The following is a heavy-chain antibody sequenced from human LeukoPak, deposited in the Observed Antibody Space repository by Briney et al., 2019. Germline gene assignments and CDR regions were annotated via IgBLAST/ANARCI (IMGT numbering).Heavy chain of an antibody. Sequence: GGSLRLSCAASGFPFRSYSMMWVRQAPGKGVEWVSDISGGGGRTYYADSVKGQFRFSRENSKNTLHLQMNSLRAEDTDLDYCARQRDDRSGWSNGQDFFDYWVGGTKVTVSS. CDR1: GFPFRSYS. V-gene: IGHV3-23*01. D-gene: IGHD6-19*01. J-gene: IGHJ4*02. CDR3: ARQRDDRSGWSNGQDFFDY. CDR2: ISGGGGRT.